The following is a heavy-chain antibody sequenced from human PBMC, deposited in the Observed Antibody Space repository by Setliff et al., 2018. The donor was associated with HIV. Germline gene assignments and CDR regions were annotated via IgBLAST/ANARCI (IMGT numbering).Heavy chain of an antibody. J-gene: IGHJ3*02. D-gene: IGHD3-10*01. CDR3: VRDRGWSTFDI. CDR1: GSSLSSSW. CDR2: MNQDGSEI. V-gene: IGHV3-7*01. Sequence: GGSLRLSCEAFGSSLSSSWMSWVRQAPGKGLEWVANMNQDGSEINYVDFVKGRFTISRNNADNSLYLQMSSLRAEDTAVYYCVRDRGWSTFDIWGQGTMVTVSS.